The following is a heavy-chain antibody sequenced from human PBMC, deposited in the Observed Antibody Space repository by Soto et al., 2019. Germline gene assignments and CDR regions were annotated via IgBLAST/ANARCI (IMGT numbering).Heavy chain of an antibody. J-gene: IGHJ5*02. V-gene: IGHV1-69*02. D-gene: IGHD1-7*01. CDR3: ARASGTTLVWFDR. CDR2: IIPILGIA. Sequence: GASVKVSCKASGGTFSSYTISWVRQAPGQGLEWMGRIIPILGIANYAQKFQGRVTITADKSTSTAYMELSSLRSEDTAVYYCARASGTTLVWFDRWGQGTLVTVSS. CDR1: GGTFSSYT.